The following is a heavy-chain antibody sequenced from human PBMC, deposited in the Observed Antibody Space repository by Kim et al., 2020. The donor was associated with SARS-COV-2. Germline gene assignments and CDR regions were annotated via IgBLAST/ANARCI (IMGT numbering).Heavy chain of an antibody. CDR2: INHSGST. V-gene: IGHV4-34*01. J-gene: IGHJ6*02. Sequence: SETLSLTCAVYGGSFSDYNWSWIRQPPGKGLEWIGEINHSGSTSHSPSLKSRVTISVDTSKSQFSLRLKSMTAADTAVYYCARGRAEVGPAPVLGLGPYYDYYAMDVWGQGTAVAVSS. CDR3: ARGRAEVGPAPVLGLGPYYDYYAMDV. CDR1: GGSFSDYN. D-gene: IGHD2-8*02.